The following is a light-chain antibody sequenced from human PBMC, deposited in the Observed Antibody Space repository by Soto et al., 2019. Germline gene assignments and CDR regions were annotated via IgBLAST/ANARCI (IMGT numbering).Light chain of an antibody. CDR1: QNVNIF. Sequence: DIQMTQYPSMLSAAVGDRVIISCRASQNVNIFLAWYQQKPGKAPKLLISDASTLESGVPSRFSGSGYGTEFTLTITGLQPDDSATYYCQQYTSYYRTFGKGTKV. CDR3: QQYTSYYRT. CDR2: DAS. J-gene: IGKJ1*01. V-gene: IGKV1-5*01.